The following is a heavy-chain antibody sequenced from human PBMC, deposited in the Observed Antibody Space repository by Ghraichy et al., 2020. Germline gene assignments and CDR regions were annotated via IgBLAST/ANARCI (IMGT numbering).Heavy chain of an antibody. J-gene: IGHJ4*02. D-gene: IGHD6-19*01. CDR3: AKDPYMGQQWLSFFDY. CDR2: ISGSGGST. Sequence: GESLNISCAASGFTFSSYAMSWVRQAPGKGLEWVSAISGSGGSTYYADSVKGRFTISRDNSKNTLYLQMNSLRAEDTAVYYCAKDPYMGQQWLSFFDYWGQGTLVTVSS. V-gene: IGHV3-23*01. CDR1: GFTFSSYA.